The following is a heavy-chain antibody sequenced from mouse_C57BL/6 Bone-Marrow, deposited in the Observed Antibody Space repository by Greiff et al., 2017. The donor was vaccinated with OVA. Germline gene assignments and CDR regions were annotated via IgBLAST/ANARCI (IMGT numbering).Heavy chain of an antibody. CDR2: ISYSGST. CDR1: GYSITSDY. Sequence: EVQLQESGPGLAKPSQTLSLTCSVTGYSITSDYWNWIRKFPGNKLEYMGYISYSGSTYYNPSLKRRISITRDTSKTQYYLQLISVTTADTATYYCASYPIWDGWYFDVWGTGTTVTVSS. D-gene: IGHD4-1*01. V-gene: IGHV3-8*01. J-gene: IGHJ1*03. CDR3: ASYPIWDGWYFDV.